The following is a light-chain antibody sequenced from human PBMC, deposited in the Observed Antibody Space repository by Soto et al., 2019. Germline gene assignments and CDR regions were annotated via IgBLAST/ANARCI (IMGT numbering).Light chain of an antibody. CDR3: QQYNHYSGLT. CDR1: QSISSY. J-gene: IGKJ4*01. CDR2: AAS. V-gene: IGKV1-39*01. Sequence: DIQMTQSPSSLSAYVGDRVTITCRASQSISSYLNWYQQKPGKAPKLLIYAASSLQSGVPSRFSGSGSGTDFTLTISSLQPDDFATYYCQQYNHYSGLTFGGGTKVDIK.